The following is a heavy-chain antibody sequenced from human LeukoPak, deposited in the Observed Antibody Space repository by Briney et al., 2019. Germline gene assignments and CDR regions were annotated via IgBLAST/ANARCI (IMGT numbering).Heavy chain of an antibody. V-gene: IGHV3-64D*06. CDR3: VKAAGSWYGYFDY. Sequence: PGGSLRLSCSASGFTFSNYAIHWVRQAPGKGLELVSTISDNGGNTNYADSVKGRFTISRDNSKNTLYLQMSSLRPEDTAVYYCVKAAGSWYGYFDYWGQGTLVTVSS. D-gene: IGHD6-13*01. CDR2: ISDNGGNT. CDR1: GFTFSNYA. J-gene: IGHJ4*02.